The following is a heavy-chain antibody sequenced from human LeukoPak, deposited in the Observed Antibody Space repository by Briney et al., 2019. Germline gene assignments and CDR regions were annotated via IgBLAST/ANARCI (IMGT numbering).Heavy chain of an antibody. CDR2: IYYSGST. D-gene: IGHD6-19*01. CDR1: GGSISSGGYY. CDR3: ARVESSGWYFGY. V-gene: IGHV4-31*03. Sequence: SETLSLTCTVSGGSISSGGYYWSWIRQHPGKGLEWIGYIYYSGSTYYNPSLKSRVTISVDTSKNQFSLKLSSVTAADTAVYYCARVESSGWYFGYWGQGTLVTVSS. J-gene: IGHJ4*02.